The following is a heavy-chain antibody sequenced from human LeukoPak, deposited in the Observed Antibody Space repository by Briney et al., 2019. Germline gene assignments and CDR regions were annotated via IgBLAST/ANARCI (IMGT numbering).Heavy chain of an antibody. CDR2: IYYSGST. CDR3: ARVGTTVVTRGFQPRPYRHAFDI. J-gene: IGHJ3*02. Sequence: PGGSLRLSCAASGFTFSSYAMSWVRQAPGKGLEWIGYIYYSGSTNYNPSLKSRVTISVDTSKNQFSLKLSSVTAADTAVYYCARVGTTVVTRGFQPRPYRHAFDIWGQGTMVTVSS. D-gene: IGHD4-23*01. V-gene: IGHV4-59*01. CDR1: GFTFSSYA.